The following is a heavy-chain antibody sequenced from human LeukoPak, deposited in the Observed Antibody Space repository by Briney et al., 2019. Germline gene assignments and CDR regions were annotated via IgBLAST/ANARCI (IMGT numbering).Heavy chain of an antibody. CDR2: IYYSGST. CDR1: GGSISSYY. J-gene: IGHJ4*02. D-gene: IGHD1-1*01. V-gene: IGHV4-59*01. Sequence: SETLSLTCTVSGGSISSYYWSWIRQPPGKGLEWIGYIYYSGSTNYNPSLKSRVTISVDTSKNQFSLKLSSVTAADTAVYYCARGTIGSPGTYWGQGTLVTVSS. CDR3: ARGTIGSPGTY.